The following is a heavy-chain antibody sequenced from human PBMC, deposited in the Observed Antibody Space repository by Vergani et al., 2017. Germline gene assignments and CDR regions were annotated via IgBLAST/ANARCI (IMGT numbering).Heavy chain of an antibody. CDR1: GFTFSSYE. CDR2: ISSSGSTI. V-gene: IGHV3-48*03. J-gene: IGHJ4*02. D-gene: IGHD6-13*01. Sequence: EVQLVESGGGLVQPGGSLRLSCAASGFTFSSYEMNWVRQAPGKGLEWVSYISSSGSTIYYADSVKGRFTISRDNAKNSLYLQMNSLRAEDTAVYYCARQRSHPIRQQTDVYFDYWGQGTLVTVSS. CDR3: ARQRSHPIRQQTDVYFDY.